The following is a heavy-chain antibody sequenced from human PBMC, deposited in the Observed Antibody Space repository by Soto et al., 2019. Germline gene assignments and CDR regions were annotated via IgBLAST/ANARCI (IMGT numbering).Heavy chain of an antibody. V-gene: IGHV1-58*01. Sequence: GASVKVSCKASGFTFTNSAVQWVRQARGQRLEWIGWVVVGSGNTDYAQKFRERVTITRDTSTGTAYMELSSLRFEDTAVYYCAAQYSSGWFKAYYYYGMDVWGQGTTVTVSS. CDR3: AAQYSSGWFKAYYYYGMDV. CDR2: VVVGSGNT. J-gene: IGHJ6*02. D-gene: IGHD6-13*01. CDR1: GFTFTNSA.